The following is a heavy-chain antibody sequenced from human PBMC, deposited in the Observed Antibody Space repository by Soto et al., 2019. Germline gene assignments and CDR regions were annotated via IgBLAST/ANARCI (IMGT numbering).Heavy chain of an antibody. D-gene: IGHD2-15*01. CDR2: ISGSGDRT. J-gene: IGHJ5*02. Sequence: EVQLLESGGGLVQPGGSLRLSCPSSTFTFTTYAMSWVRQAPGKGLEWVSAISGSGDRTFYADSLKGRFTISRDNSKNTLYLQMNSLRVEDTSIYYCAKGFSGSSPYNLFAPWGQGTLVTVSS. CDR3: AKGFSGSSPYNLFAP. CDR1: TFTFTTYA. V-gene: IGHV3-23*01.